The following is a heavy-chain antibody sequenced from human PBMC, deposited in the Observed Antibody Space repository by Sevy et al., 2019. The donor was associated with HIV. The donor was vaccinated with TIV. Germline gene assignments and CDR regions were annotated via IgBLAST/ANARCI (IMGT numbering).Heavy chain of an antibody. Sequence: SETLSLTCAVSGYSISSGYYWGWIRQPPGKGLEWIGRIYHSGSTYYNPSLKSRVTISVDTSKNQFSLKLSSVTAADTAVYYCASRLGATHYFDYWGQGTLVTVSS. J-gene: IGHJ4*02. D-gene: IGHD1-26*01. CDR3: ASRLGATHYFDY. CDR2: IYHSGST. CDR1: GYSISSGYY. V-gene: IGHV4-38-2*01.